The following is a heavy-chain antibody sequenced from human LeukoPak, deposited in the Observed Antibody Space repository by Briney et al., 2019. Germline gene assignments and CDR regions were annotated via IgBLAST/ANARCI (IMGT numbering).Heavy chain of an antibody. V-gene: IGHV3-7*04. CDR3: ARDGYATGSHDY. CDR1: GFTFSSYW. J-gene: IGHJ4*02. D-gene: IGHD3-10*01. CDR2: IKEDGSEK. Sequence: GGSLRLSCAASGFTFSSYWMTWVRQAPGKGLEWLANIKEDGSEKSYVDSVKGRFTISRDNAQNSLYLQMNSLRAEDTAVYFCARDGYATGSHDYWGQGTLVTASS.